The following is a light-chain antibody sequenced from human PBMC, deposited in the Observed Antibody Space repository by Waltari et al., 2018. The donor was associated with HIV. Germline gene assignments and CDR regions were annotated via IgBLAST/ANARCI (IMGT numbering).Light chain of an antibody. V-gene: IGLV2-14*01. Sequence: QSALTQPASVSGSPGQSITISCTGTSSDIGAYNYVSWFQQHPGKAPKLLVYEVTKRTAGVSNRFSGSKSGNTASRTISGLQAEDEAHYYCISYTSSSTWVFGGGTNLTVL. CDR3: ISYTSSSTWV. CDR2: EVT. J-gene: IGLJ3*02. CDR1: SSDIGAYNY.